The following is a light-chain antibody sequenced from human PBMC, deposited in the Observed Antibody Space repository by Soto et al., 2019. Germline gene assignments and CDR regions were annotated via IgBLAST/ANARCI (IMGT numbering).Light chain of an antibody. CDR1: QSLLHITGETF. J-gene: IGKJ5*01. V-gene: IGKV2D-29*02. Sequence: EIVMTQTPLSLSVAPGQPASISCKSSQSLLHITGETFLFWYLQKPGQSPQLLIYEVSTRVSGVPDRFSGSGSGTDFTLEISRVETDDVGIYYCMQSTQLPPTFGQGRLLEV. CDR2: EVS. CDR3: MQSTQLPPT.